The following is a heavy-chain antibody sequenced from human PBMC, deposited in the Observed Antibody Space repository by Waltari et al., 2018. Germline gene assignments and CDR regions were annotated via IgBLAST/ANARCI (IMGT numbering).Heavy chain of an antibody. V-gene: IGHV3-53*01. CDR1: GFTVRSTY. CDR3: ARGEQWPTVVRQ. Sequence: EVQLVESGGGLIQPGGSLRLSCVASGFTVRSTYMNWVRQAPGEGLGWVSFIYNCENPYYTDSLKGRFTISADNSKNTLYLQMNSRRVEDTAVYYCARGEQWPTVVRQWGQGTLVTVSS. J-gene: IGHJ4*02. D-gene: IGHD6-19*01. CDR2: IYNCENP.